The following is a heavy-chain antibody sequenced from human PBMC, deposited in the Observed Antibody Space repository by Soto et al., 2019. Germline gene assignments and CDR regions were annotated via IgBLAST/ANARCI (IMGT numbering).Heavy chain of an antibody. CDR1: GCSVSSGRYY. V-gene: IGHV4-61*01. Sequence: SETLSLTCSVSGCSVSSGRYYWSWIRQPPGKGLEWIGYFSYSGSTNYNPSLKSRVTISADTSKNQFSLRLSSVTAADTAMYYCARDPGGSYSTFFAFWGRGALVTVSS. CDR3: ARDPGGSYSTFFAF. CDR2: FSYSGST. J-gene: IGHJ4*02. D-gene: IGHD1-26*01.